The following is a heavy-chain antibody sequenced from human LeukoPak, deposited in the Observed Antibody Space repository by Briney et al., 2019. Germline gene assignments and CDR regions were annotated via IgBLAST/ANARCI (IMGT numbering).Heavy chain of an antibody. D-gene: IGHD6-13*01. CDR1: DGSISSGSYY. CDR3: ARDEPGVAAAGSV. Sequence: SETLSLTCTVSDGSISSGSYYWSWIRQPAGKGLEWIGRIYTRGGTYYNPSLKSRATISLDTSKNQFSLKLTSVTAADTAVYYCARDEPGVAAAGSVWGQGTLVTVSS. CDR2: IYTRGGT. V-gene: IGHV4-61*02. J-gene: IGHJ4*02.